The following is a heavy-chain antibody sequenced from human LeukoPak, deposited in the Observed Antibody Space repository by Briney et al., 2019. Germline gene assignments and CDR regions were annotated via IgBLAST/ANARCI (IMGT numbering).Heavy chain of an antibody. CDR2: IYHSGST. D-gene: IGHD3-3*01. V-gene: IGHV4-4*02. CDR3: ARGLPVKYYDFWSGHPRGCWFDP. J-gene: IGHJ5*02. Sequence: SETLSLTCAVSGGSISSSNWWSWVRQPPGKGLEWIGEIYHSGSTNYNPSLKSRVTISVDTSKNQFSLKLSSVTAADTAVYYCARGLPVKYYDFWSGHPRGCWFDPWGQGTLVTVSS. CDR1: GGSISSSNW.